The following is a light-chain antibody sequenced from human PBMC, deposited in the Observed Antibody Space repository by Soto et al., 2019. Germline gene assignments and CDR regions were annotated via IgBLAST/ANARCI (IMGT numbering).Light chain of an antibody. V-gene: IGKV3-15*01. J-gene: IGKJ5*01. Sequence: EIVLTQSPATLSVSPGERATLSCRASQDVSTNLAWYQQKPGQSPRLLIYGASTRATDIPARFSGSGSGTEFTLTISSLQSEDVAVYYCQQYNNWPPPITFGQGTRLDIK. CDR1: QDVSTN. CDR3: QQYNNWPPPIT. CDR2: GAS.